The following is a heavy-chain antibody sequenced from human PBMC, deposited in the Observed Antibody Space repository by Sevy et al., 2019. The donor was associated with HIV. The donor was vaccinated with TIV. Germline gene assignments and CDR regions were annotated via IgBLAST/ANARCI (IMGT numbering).Heavy chain of an antibody. V-gene: IGHV3-11*01. CDR3: ARVRILGGYYFNY. J-gene: IGHJ4*02. CDR2: ISSSGNTI. Sequence: GGSLRLSCAASGFTFSDYYMSWIRQAPGKGLEWVSYISSSGNTIYSADSVKGRFTISRDNAKNSLYLQMNSLRVEDTAVYYCARVRILGGYYFNYWGQGTLVTVSS. D-gene: IGHD2-15*01. CDR1: GFTFSDYY.